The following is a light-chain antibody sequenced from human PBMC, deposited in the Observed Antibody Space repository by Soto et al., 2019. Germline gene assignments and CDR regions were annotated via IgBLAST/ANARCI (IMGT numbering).Light chain of an antibody. CDR2: EAS. CDR1: QTIGSW. J-gene: IGKJ5*01. V-gene: IGKV1-5*01. CDR3: QQFNSYPIT. Sequence: IQMTQSPSTLSASVGDRVTITCRASQTIGSWLAWYQQKPGKAPKLLIYEASNLESGVPSRFSGSGSGTEFTLTIGGLQPDDFATYYCQQFNSYPITFGQGTRLEIK.